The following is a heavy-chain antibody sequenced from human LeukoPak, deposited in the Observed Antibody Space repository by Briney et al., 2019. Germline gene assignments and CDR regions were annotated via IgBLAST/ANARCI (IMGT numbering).Heavy chain of an antibody. D-gene: IGHD6-13*01. V-gene: IGHV7-4-1*02. J-gene: IGHJ4*02. CDR1: GYTLTELS. CDR3: ARDSFGMGSSWSRLDY. Sequence: EASVKSSCKVSGYTLTELSMHWVRQAPGQGLEWMGWINTNTGNPTYAQGFTGRFVFSLDTSVSTAYLQISSLKAEDTAVYYCARDSFGMGSSWSRLDYWGQGTLVTVSS. CDR2: INTNTGNP.